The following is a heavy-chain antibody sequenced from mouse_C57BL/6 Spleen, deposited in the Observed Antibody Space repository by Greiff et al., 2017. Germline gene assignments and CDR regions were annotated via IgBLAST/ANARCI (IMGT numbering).Heavy chain of an antibody. D-gene: IGHD1-1*01. CDR2: IYPGDGDT. Sequence: VQLQESGPELVKPGASVKISCKASGYAFSSSWMNWVKQRPGKGLEWIGRIYPGDGDTNYNGKFKGKATLTADKSSSTAYMQLSSLTSEDSAVYFCARDYGSKGWFAYWGQGTRVTVSA. V-gene: IGHV1-82*01. CDR3: ARDYGSKGWFAY. J-gene: IGHJ3*01. CDR1: GYAFSSSW.